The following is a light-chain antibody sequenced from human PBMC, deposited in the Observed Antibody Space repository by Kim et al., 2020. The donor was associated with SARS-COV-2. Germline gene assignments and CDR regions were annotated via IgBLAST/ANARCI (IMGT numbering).Light chain of an antibody. V-gene: IGKV3-20*01. CDR3: QQYGNSPWT. Sequence: APGERATPSCRASQGVTSSYLAWYQQRPGQAPRLLIYGASSRATGIPDRFSGSGSGTDFTLTISRLEPEDFAVYHCQQYGNSPWTFGQGTKVDIK. CDR2: GAS. CDR1: QGVTSSY. J-gene: IGKJ1*01.